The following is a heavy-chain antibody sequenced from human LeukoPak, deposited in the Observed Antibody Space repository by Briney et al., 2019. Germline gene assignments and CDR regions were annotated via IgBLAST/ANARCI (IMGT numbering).Heavy chain of an antibody. D-gene: IGHD3-10*01. CDR2: INHSGST. CDR3: ARSGTMVRGVIMR. J-gene: IGHJ4*02. Sequence: SETLSLTCAVYGGSFSGYYWSWIRQPPGKGLEWIGEINHSGSTNYNPSLKSRVTISVDTSKNQFSLKLSSVTAADTAVYYCARSGTMVRGVIMRWGRGTLVTVSS. V-gene: IGHV4-34*01. CDR1: GGSFSGYY.